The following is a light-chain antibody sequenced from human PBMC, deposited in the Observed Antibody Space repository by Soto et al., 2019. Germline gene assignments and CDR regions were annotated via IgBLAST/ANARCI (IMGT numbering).Light chain of an antibody. J-gene: IGLJ1*01. CDR1: SSDVGGHNS. V-gene: IGLV2-14*01. CDR3: SSFTSSVTYV. CDR2: DVS. Sequence: QSVLTQPASVSGSPGQSITISCTGTSSDVGGHNSVSWYRQDPGKAPKLMIYDVSNRPSGVSDRFSGSKSGNTASLTVSGLQIEDEADYYCSSFTSSVTYVFGQGTKVTVL.